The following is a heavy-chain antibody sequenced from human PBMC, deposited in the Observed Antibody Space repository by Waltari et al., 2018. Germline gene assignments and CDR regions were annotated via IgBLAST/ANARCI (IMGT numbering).Heavy chain of an antibody. CDR1: GGSFSGYY. CDR2: INHSGST. J-gene: IGHJ4*02. V-gene: IGHV4-34*01. D-gene: IGHD2-2*01. Sequence: QVQLQQWGAGLLKPSETLSLTCAVYGGSFSGYYWSWIRQPPGKGLEGIGEINHSGSTNYTPALSSRVTISVDTSKNQFSLKRSSVTAADTAVYYCARGRSAEYCSSTSCYRSFDYWGQGTLVTVSS. CDR3: ARGRSAEYCSSTSCYRSFDY.